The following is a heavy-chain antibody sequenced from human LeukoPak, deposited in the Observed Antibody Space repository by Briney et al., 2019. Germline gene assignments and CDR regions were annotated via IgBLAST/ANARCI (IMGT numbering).Heavy chain of an antibody. J-gene: IGHJ4*02. Sequence: GGSMRLSCAASGFSFSDYHMNWIRQVPGKGLEWISYMSPGGGNIYFADSVKGRFTLSRDNAKHSLDLQMNSLRAEDTAVYYCARCLYDYNFDYWGQGTLVTVSS. D-gene: IGHD4-11*01. V-gene: IGHV3-11*01. CDR2: MSPGGGNI. CDR1: GFSFSDYH. CDR3: ARCLYDYNFDY.